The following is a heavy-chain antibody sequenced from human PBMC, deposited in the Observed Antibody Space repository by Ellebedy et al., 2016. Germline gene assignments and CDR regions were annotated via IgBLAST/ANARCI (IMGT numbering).Heavy chain of an antibody. J-gene: IGHJ5*02. CDR1: GFTFSSYA. V-gene: IGHV3-23*01. CDR2: ISGSGGST. CDR3: AKGLNGWYIANWFDP. D-gene: IGHD6-19*01. Sequence: GESLKISXAASGFTFSSYAMSWVRQAPGKGLEWVSAISGSGGSTYYADSVKGRFTISRDNSKNTLYLQMNSLRAEDTAVYYCAKGLNGWYIANWFDPWGQGTLVTVSS.